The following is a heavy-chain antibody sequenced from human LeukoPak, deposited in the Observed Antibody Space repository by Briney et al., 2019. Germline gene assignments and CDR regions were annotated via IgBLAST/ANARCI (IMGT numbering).Heavy chain of an antibody. D-gene: IGHD3-9*01. V-gene: IGHV1-18*01. CDR2: ISAYNGNT. Sequence: ASVKVSCKASGYTFTSYGISWVRQAPGQGLEWMGWISAYNGNTNYAQKLQGRVTMTTDTSTSTAYMGLRSLRSDDTAVYYCARDTLVYDILTGPDYWGQGTLVTVSS. CDR3: ARDTLVYDILTGPDY. CDR1: GYTFTSYG. J-gene: IGHJ4*02.